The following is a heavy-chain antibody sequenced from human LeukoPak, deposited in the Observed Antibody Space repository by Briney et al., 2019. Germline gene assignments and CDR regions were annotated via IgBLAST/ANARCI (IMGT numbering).Heavy chain of an antibody. V-gene: IGHV1-24*01. J-gene: IGHJ4*02. CDR2: FDPEDGET. Sequence: ASVTVSCTVSGYTLTELSMHWVRQAPGKGLEWMGGFDPEDGETIYAQKFQGRVTMTEDTSTDTAYMELSSLRSEDTAVYYCATRRIQQWLSFDYWGQGTLVTVSS. CDR3: ATRRIQQWLSFDY. CDR1: GYTLTELS. D-gene: IGHD6-19*01.